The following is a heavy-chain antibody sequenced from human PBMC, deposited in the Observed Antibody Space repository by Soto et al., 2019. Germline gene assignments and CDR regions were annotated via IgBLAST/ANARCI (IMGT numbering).Heavy chain of an antibody. CDR1: GESFDSYYY. J-gene: IGHJ4*02. D-gene: IGHD1-20*01. V-gene: IGHV4-34*01. CDR2: VYHNRGT. Sequence: QVQLQQWGAGLLKPSETLSLTCAVYGESFDSYYYWTWLRQPPGKGLEWIGEVYHNRGTNYNPSLKSRVTISEDWSKNQFSLRLTSVTAADTAVYYCARGSWSIRFGYWGQGSLVTVSS. CDR3: ARGSWSIRFGY.